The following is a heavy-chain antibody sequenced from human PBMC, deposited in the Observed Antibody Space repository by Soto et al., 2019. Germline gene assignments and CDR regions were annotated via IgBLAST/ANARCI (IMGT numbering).Heavy chain of an antibody. CDR3: ARAQYCNVPTCLGDPDI. Sequence: QVQLLQSGAEVKKPGSSVRVSCHASGDTFTTHTITWVRQAPGQGLEWVGRIIPLLGLTDYAQKFQGRVVITADKSPSASYTALRRLPFAHPALYYCARAQYCNVPTCLGDPDIWGTGTSVTVSS. D-gene: IGHD3-10*02. CDR1: GDTFTTHT. CDR2: IIPLLGLT. V-gene: IGHV1-69*02. J-gene: IGHJ6*03.